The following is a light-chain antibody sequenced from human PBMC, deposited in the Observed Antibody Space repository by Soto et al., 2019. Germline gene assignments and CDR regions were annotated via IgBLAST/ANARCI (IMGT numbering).Light chain of an antibody. CDR1: SSDVGRYNL. CDR3: CSYAGSDYV. V-gene: IGLV2-23*02. CDR2: EVS. Sequence: QSALTQPASVSGSPGQSLSISCTGASSDVGRYNLVSWYRQHSGKAPKLMIYEVSKGPSGVSHRFSGSRSGNTASLTISGLQAEDEADYYCCSYAGSDYVFGTGTKLTVL. J-gene: IGLJ1*01.